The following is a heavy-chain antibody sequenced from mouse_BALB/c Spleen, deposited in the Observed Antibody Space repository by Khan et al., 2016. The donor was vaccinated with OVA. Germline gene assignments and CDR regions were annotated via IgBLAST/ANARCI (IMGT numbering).Heavy chain of an antibody. CDR3: ARMEENGNFYWYFDV. D-gene: IGHD2-1*01. CDR1: GYSFTDYN. J-gene: IGHJ1*01. V-gene: IGHV1S135*01. Sequence: EVKLLESGPELVKPGASVKVSCKASGYSFTDYNMYWVKQSPGKSLEWIGYIDPYNGGTSYNQKFKGKATLTVDKSSSTAFMHLNSLTSEDSAVDYCARMEENGNFYWYFDVWGAGTTVTVSS. CDR2: IDPYNGGT.